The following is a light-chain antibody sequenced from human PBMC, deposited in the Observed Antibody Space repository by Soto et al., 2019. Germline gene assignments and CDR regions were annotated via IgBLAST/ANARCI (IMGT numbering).Light chain of an antibody. J-gene: IGKJ1*01. CDR3: QQYNNYGSWT. CDR1: QRISGW. Sequence: DIQMTQSPSTLSASVGDRVTITCRASQRISGWLAWYQQKPGKAPKLLIYKASSLESGVPSRFSGSGSGTEFNLTISSLQPDDFATYYCQQYNNYGSWTFGQGTKVEIK. V-gene: IGKV1-5*03. CDR2: KAS.